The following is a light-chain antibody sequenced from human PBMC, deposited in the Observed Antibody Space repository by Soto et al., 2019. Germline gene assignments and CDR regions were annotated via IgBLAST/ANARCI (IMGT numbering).Light chain of an antibody. V-gene: IGKV2-28*01. CDR1: QSLLHSNGYNY. Sequence: DIVMTQSPLSLPVTPGEPASISCRSSQSLLHSNGYNYLDWYLQKPGQSPQPVISWGSNRACGVPDRFSGSGSGTDFTLKISRVEAEDVGVYYCMQALQTPYTFGQGTKLEIK. CDR2: WGS. J-gene: IGKJ2*01. CDR3: MQALQTPYT.